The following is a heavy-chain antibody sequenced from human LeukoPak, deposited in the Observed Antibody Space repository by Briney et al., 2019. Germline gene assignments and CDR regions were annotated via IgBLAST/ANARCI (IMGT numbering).Heavy chain of an antibody. CDR1: GYTFTSYG. J-gene: IGHJ5*02. D-gene: IGHD2-2*01. V-gene: IGHV1-18*01. CDR3: ARDTDIVVANWFDP. Sequence: ASVKVSCKASGYTFTSYGISWVRQAPGQGLEWMGWIGAYNGNTNYAQKLQGRVTMTTDTSTSTAYMELRSLRSDDTAVYYCARDTDIVVANWFDPWGQGTLVTVSS. CDR2: IGAYNGNT.